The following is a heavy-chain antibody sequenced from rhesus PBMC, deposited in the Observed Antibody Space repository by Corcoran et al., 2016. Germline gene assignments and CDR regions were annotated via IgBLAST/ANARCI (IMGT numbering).Heavy chain of an antibody. CDR3: VKDRNTFDF. CDR1: GASLSSNY. J-gene: IGHJ4*01. Sequence: QVQLQESGPGLVTPSETLPLTCAVSGASLSSNYWNWVRQAPGKGLEWIGRIFGSGGNTDYNTSLESRVTISIDTSKNQLSLRVNSVTAADTAVYYCVKDRNTFDFWGQGIKVTVSS. D-gene: IGHD1-38*01. V-gene: IGHV4S2*01. CDR2: IFGSGGNT.